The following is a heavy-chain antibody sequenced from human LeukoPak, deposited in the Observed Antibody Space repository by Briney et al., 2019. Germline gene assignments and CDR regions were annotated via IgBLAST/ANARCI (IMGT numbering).Heavy chain of an antibody. CDR3: ARADGDRDGYNFWFDP. J-gene: IGHJ5*02. CDR1: GDSVSRNSAA. V-gene: IGHV6-1*01. CDR2: TYYRSKWYN. Sequence: SQTLSLTCAISGDSVSRNSAAWNWIRQSPSRDLEWLGRTYYRSKWYNDYAVSVESRITINPDTSKNQFSLQLNSVTPEDTAVYYCARADGDRDGYNFWFDPWGQGTLVTVSS. D-gene: IGHD5-24*01.